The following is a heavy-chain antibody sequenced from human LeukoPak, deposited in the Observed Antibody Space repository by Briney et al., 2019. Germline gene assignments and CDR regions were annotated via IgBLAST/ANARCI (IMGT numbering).Heavy chain of an antibody. CDR2: IYYSGSA. J-gene: IGHJ4*02. CDR3: ARGVGLLED. V-gene: IGHV4-59*08. CDR1: GGSISSSY. Sequence: PSETLSLTCTVSGGSISSSYWTWIRQSPRKGLEWIGYIYYSGSANYNPSLESRVSISLDTSKNRFSLKLSSVTAADTAVYYCARGVGLLEDWGQGTLVTVSS. D-gene: IGHD3-10*01.